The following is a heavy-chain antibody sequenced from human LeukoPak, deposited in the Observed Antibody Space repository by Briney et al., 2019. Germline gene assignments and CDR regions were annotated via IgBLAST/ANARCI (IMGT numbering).Heavy chain of an antibody. CDR2: ISANSVYT. J-gene: IGHJ2*01. CDR1: GFTFSNHG. D-gene: IGHD3-3*01. CDR3: AKIGVTGSWFFDL. Sequence: GGSLRLSCVASGFTFSNHGMSWVRQDPGKGLEWVSSISANSVYTYYAASVKGRFTISRDNSKNTLFLQMNNMGAEDTATYFCAKIGVTGSWFFDLWGRGTLLSVSS. V-gene: IGHV3-23*01.